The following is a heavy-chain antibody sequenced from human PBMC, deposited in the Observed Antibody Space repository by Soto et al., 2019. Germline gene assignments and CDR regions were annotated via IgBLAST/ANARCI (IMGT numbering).Heavy chain of an antibody. CDR1: GGTFSSYA. CDR2: IIPIFGTA. CDR3: ASGGYIAARSCLDY. J-gene: IGHJ4*02. D-gene: IGHD6-13*01. Sequence: ASVKVSCKASGGTFSSYAISWVRQAPGQGLEWMGGIIPIFGTANYAQKFQGRVTITADESTSTAYMELSSLRSEDTAVYYCASGGYIAARSCLDYWGQGTLVTVSS. V-gene: IGHV1-69*13.